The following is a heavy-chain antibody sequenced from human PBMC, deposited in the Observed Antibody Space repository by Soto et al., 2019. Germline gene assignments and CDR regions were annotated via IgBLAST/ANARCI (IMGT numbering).Heavy chain of an antibody. Sequence: QVQLQESGPGLLKTSQTLSLTCTVSGGSISSGDSYWSWIRQSPGKGLEWIGCISYRARTNYNPSLGSPVTNPAVTCQDILSRDLRKVTAADTAVYFSAADYAPTFYDERGSGATPTYFDSWGQGALVTVSS. CDR3: AADYAPTFYDERGSGATPTYFDS. CDR2: ISYRART. V-gene: IGHV4-30-4*08. CDR1: GGSISSGDSY. D-gene: IGHD3-3*01. J-gene: IGHJ4*02.